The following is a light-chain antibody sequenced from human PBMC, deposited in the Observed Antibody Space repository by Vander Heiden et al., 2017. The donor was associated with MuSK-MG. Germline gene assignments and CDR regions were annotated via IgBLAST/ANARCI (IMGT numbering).Light chain of an antibody. Sequence: QSGLTQPPSVSGAPGQRVTISCSGSSSDIGAGYDVHWYHQLPAKAPTLLLFCNDKRPSAVPAGCSCATYCASASPVTNTLRAEDEADDYYQPSDNSLSDSWVFGRGTKLNVL. V-gene: IGLV1-40*01. J-gene: IGLJ3*02. CDR1: SSDIGAGYD. CDR3: QPSDNSLSDSWV. CDR2: CND.